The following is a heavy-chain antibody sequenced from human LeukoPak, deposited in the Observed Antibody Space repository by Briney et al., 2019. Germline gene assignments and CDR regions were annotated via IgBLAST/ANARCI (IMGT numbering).Heavy chain of an antibody. V-gene: IGHV3-30*18. CDR1: GFTFSNYG. Sequence: PGRSLRLSCAASGFTFSNYGMHWVRQVPGKGLEWVVVISYDGSNKYYADSVKGRFTISRDNSKNTLYLQMNSLRAEDTAVYYCANGYYYGSGSYYKEAFDIWGQGTMVTVSS. J-gene: IGHJ3*02. D-gene: IGHD3-10*01. CDR2: ISYDGSNK. CDR3: ANGYYYGSGSYYKEAFDI.